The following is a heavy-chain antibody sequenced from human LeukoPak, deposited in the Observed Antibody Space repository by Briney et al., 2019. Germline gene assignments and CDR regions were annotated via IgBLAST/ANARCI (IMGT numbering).Heavy chain of an antibody. D-gene: IGHD3-22*01. V-gene: IGHV1-69*04. Sequence: SVKVSCKASGGTFSSYTISWVRQGPGQGLEWMGRIIPILGIANYAQKFQGRVTITADKSTSTAYMELSSLRSEDTAVYYCARDGETYYYDSSGSPIWGQGTMVTVSS. J-gene: IGHJ3*02. CDR1: GGTFSSYT. CDR2: IIPILGIA. CDR3: ARDGETYYYDSSGSPI.